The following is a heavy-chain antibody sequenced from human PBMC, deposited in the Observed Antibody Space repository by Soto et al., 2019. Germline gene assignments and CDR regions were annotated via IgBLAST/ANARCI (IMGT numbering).Heavy chain of an antibody. CDR1: GGSFTGSY. D-gene: IGHD2-8*02. CDR3: ARSYTGSKLDY. V-gene: IGHV4-34*02. Sequence: QVQLQQTGAGLLKPSETLSLTCVVSGGSFTGSYWSWIRQPPGKGLEWLGEINHSGSTNYKSSLRSRLTISADTSKNQFSLKLSSVTAADTAVYYCARSYTGSKLDYWGQGTPVTVSS. J-gene: IGHJ4*02. CDR2: INHSGST.